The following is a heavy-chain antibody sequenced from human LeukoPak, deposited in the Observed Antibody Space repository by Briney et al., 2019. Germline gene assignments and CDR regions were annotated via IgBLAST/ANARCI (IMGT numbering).Heavy chain of an antibody. D-gene: IGHD3-3*01. CDR1: GFTFSSYS. V-gene: IGHV3-48*01. Sequence: GGSLRLSCAASGFTFSSYSMNWVRQAPGKGLEWVSYISSSSSTIYYADSVKGRFTISRDNAKNSLYLQMNSLRAEDTAVYYCARRSPEISGPIDYWGQGTLVTVSS. J-gene: IGHJ4*02. CDR3: ARRSPEISGPIDY. CDR2: ISSSSSTI.